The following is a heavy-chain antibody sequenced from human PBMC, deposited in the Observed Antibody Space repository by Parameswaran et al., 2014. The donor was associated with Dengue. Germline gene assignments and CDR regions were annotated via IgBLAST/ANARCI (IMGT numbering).Heavy chain of an antibody. J-gene: IGHJ6*02. V-gene: IGHV4-59*01. D-gene: IGHD3-22*01. CDR3: ARYYYDSSGYYNMDV. CDR2: IYYSGST. Sequence: ASETLSLTCTVSGGAISSFYWSWIRQPPGKGLEWIGYIYYSGSTSYNPSLKSRVTISVDRSKNQFSLKLSSVTAADTAVYYCARYYYDSSGYYNMDVWGQGPRSPSP. CDR1: GGAISSFY.